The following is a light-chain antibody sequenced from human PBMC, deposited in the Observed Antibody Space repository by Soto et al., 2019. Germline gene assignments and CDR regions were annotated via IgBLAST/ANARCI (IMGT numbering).Light chain of an antibody. CDR2: GAS. V-gene: IGKV3-20*01. CDR1: QSVSSSY. J-gene: IGKJ1*01. CDR3: QRYGSSRPWT. Sequence: EIVFTQSPGPPSFSPREKATPLLRALQSVSSSYLAWYQQRPGQAPRLLIYGASSRATGIPDRFSGSGSGTDFTLTISRLEPEDFAVYYCQRYGSSRPWTFGQGTKVDIK.